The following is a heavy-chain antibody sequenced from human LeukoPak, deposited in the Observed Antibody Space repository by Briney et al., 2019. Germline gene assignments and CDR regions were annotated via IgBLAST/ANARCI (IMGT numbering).Heavy chain of an antibody. CDR3: AKDTPWYS. V-gene: IGHV3-9*01. D-gene: IGHD2-15*01. J-gene: IGHJ4*02. Sequence: GGSLRLSCAASGFTFDDYAMHWVRQAPGKGLEWVSGISWNSGSIGYADSVKGRFTISRDNAKNSLYPQMNSLRAEDTALYYCAKDTPWYSWGQGTLVTVSS. CDR2: ISWNSGSI. CDR1: GFTFDDYA.